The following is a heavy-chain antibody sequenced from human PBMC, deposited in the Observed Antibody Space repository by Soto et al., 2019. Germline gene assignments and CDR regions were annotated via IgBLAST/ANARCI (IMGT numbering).Heavy chain of an antibody. CDR2: MFYSGLT. CDR1: GYSVSSSDYY. V-gene: IGHV4-39*01. Sequence: SETLSLTCSVSGYSVSSSDYYWAWIRQPPGKGLEWIGSMFYSGLTYYNPSLKSRVTLSVDTSKNQFSVMLNSVTAADTAVYYCAPLTVSLSGPYGIHVWGQGTTVTVSS. CDR3: APLTVSLSGPYGIHV. D-gene: IGHD2-15*01. J-gene: IGHJ6*02.